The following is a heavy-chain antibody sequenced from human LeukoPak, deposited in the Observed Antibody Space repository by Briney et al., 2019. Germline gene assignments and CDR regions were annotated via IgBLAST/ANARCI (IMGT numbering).Heavy chain of an antibody. Sequence: ASVKVSCKASGGTFSSYAISWVRQAPGQGLEWVGRIIPILGIANYAQKFQGRVTITADKSTSTAYMELSSLRSEDTAVYYCARGRKWLRSGWFDPWGQGTLVTVSS. D-gene: IGHD5-12*01. CDR2: IIPILGIA. J-gene: IGHJ5*02. CDR1: GGTFSSYA. V-gene: IGHV1-69*04. CDR3: ARGRKWLRSGWFDP.